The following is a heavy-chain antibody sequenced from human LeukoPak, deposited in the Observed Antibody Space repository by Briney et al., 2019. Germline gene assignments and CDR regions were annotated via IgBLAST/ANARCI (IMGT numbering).Heavy chain of an antibody. CDR3: ARDSFSSSWPIDY. J-gene: IGHJ4*02. V-gene: IGHV3-21*01. CDR2: ISSSSSYI. D-gene: IGHD6-13*01. Sequence: PGGSLRLSCATSGFTFSVYAMSWVRQAPGKGLEWVSSISSSSSYIYYADSVKGRFTISRDNAKNSLYLQMNSLRAEDTAVYYCARDSFSSSWPIDYWGQGTLVTVSS. CDR1: GFTFSVYA.